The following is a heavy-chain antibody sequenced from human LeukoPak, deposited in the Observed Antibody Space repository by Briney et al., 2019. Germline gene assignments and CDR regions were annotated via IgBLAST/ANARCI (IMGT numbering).Heavy chain of an antibody. J-gene: IGHJ4*02. CDR3: AKEGSAVGNYFDY. CDR2: IRYDGCNK. D-gene: IGHD6-19*01. CDR1: GFTFSSYG. V-gene: IGHV3-30*02. Sequence: GGSLRLSCAASGFTFSSYGMHWVRQAPGKGLEWVAFIRYDGCNKYYADSVKGRFTISRDNSKNTLYLQMNSLRAEDTAVYYCAKEGSAVGNYFDYWGQGTLVTVSS.